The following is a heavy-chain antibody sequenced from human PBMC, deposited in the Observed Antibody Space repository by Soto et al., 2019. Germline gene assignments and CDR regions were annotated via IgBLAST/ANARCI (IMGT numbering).Heavy chain of an antibody. CDR1: GFTFSSYS. Sequence: GGSLRLSCAASGFTFSSYSMNWVRQAPGKGLEWVSSISSSSSYIYYADSVKGRFTISRDNAKNSLYLQMNSLRAEDTAVYYCARDDYGDYPPYYYYMDVWGKGTTVTVS. D-gene: IGHD4-17*01. CDR3: ARDDYGDYPPYYYYMDV. V-gene: IGHV3-21*01. CDR2: ISSSSSYI. J-gene: IGHJ6*03.